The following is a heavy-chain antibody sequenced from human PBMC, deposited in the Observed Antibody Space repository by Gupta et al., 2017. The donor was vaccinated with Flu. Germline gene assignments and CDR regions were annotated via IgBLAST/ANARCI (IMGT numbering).Heavy chain of an antibody. D-gene: IGHD2/OR15-2a*01. V-gene: IGHV1-8*01. J-gene: IGHJ6*03. CDR1: GYSFGSND. Sequence: QVELVQSGAEVKKPGASVKVSCKASGYSFGSNDINWVRQASGQGPEWMGWMNPNSGNTAYAQKFHCRVTMTSNNSIGTAYMELTSLRSEDTAVYYCARRIKYYVYYYLDDWGRGTTFTVSS. CDR3: ARRIKYYVYYYLDD. CDR2: MNPNSGNT.